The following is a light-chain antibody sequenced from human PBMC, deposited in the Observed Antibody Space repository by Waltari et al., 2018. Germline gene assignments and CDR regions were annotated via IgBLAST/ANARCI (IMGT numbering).Light chain of an antibody. CDR1: QSISSY. Sequence: DIQMTQSPSSLSASVGDRVTITCRASQSISSYLNWYKQKPGKAPKLLFYSASSLQSGVPASFSVSGSGTDFTLTISSLQPEEFATYYCQQSYSTPLTFGPGTKVEIK. CDR3: QQSYSTPLT. V-gene: IGKV1-39*01. J-gene: IGKJ3*01. CDR2: SAS.